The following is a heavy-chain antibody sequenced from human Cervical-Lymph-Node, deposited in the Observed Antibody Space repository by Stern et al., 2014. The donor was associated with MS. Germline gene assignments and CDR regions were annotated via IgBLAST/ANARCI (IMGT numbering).Heavy chain of an antibody. D-gene: IGHD2-21*02. Sequence: QVQLQQWGAGLLKPSETLSLTCAVYGGSFSGHYWTWIRQPPGKGLEWIGEINDRGSTNYNASLKSRVTISVDTSKNPFSLNLSSVTAADTAIYYCASRYGDTDNWFDPWGQGTLVTVSS. J-gene: IGHJ5*02. CDR3: ASRYGDTDNWFDP. CDR2: INDRGST. V-gene: IGHV4-34*01. CDR1: GGSFSGHY.